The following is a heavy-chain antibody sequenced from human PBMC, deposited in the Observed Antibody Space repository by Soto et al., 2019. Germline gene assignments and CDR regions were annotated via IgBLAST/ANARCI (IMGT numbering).Heavy chain of an antibody. CDR1: GGSISSYY. J-gene: IGHJ5*02. CDR2: IYYSGST. D-gene: IGHD3-10*01. CDR3: ARDLSFGWFDP. V-gene: IGHV4-59*01. Sequence: SETLSLTCTVSGGSISSYYWSWIRQPPGKGLEWIGYIYYSGSTNYKPSLKSRVTIAVNTSKNQFSLTLRSVTAADTAVYYCARDLSFGWFDPWGQGTLVTVSS.